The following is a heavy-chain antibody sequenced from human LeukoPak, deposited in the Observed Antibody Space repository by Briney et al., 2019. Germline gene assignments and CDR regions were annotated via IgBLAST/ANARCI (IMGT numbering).Heavy chain of an antibody. CDR2: IYYRGST. CDR3: ARYYYYYYYLDV. CDR1: GGSISSSSYY. J-gene: IGHJ6*03. V-gene: IGHV4-39*01. Sequence: PSETLSLTCAVSGGSISSSSYYWGWIRQPPGKGLEWIRSIYYRGSTYYNPSLKSRVTISVDTSKNQFSLKLSSVTAADTAVYYCARYYYYYYYLDVWGKGATVTVSS.